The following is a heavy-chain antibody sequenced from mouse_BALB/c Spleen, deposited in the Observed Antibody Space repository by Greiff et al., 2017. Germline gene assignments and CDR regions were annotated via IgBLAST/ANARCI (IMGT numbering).Heavy chain of an antibody. D-gene: IGHD1-1*01. CDR1: GYTFTSYV. J-gene: IGHJ4*01. Sequence: VQLKQSGPELVKPGASVKMSCKASGYTFTSYVMHWVKQKPGQGLEWIGYINPYNDGTKYNEKFKGKATLTSDKSSSTAYMELSSLTSEDSAVYYCARNHYGSSHYYAMDYWGQGTSVTVSS. V-gene: IGHV1-14*01. CDR3: ARNHYGSSHYYAMDY. CDR2: INPYNDGT.